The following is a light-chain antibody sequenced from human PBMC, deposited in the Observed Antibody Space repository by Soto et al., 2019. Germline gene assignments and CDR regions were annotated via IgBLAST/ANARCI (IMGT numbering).Light chain of an antibody. Sequence: EVVLTQSPGTLSLSPGERATLSCRASQSVSSSSIAWFQQKPGQAPRLLIYGASNRATGIPDRFSGSGSGIDFTLTISRLEPEDFAVYYCHHYGSSQRTFGQGAKVEIK. CDR1: QSVSSSS. CDR2: GAS. V-gene: IGKV3-20*01. J-gene: IGKJ1*01. CDR3: HHYGSSQRT.